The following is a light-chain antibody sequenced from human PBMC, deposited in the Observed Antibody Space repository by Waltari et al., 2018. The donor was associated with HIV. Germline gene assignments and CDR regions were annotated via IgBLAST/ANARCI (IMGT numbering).Light chain of an antibody. CDR3: SSYTSSSTLYV. CDR2: EVS. J-gene: IGLJ1*01. V-gene: IGLV2-14*01. Sequence: QSALTQPASVSGSPGQSITISCTGTSSDVGGYNYVPWYQQHPVKAPKLMIYEVSNRPSGVSNRFSGSKSGNTASLTISGLQAEDEADYYCSSYTSSSTLYVFGTGTKVTVL. CDR1: SSDVGGYNY.